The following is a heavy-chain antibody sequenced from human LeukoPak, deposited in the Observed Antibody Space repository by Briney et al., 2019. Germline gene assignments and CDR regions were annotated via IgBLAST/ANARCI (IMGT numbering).Heavy chain of an antibody. V-gene: IGHV1-2*02. CDR1: GYTFTGYY. D-gene: IGHD2-2*02. CDR3: ARERSVIVVVPAAINNWFDP. J-gene: IGHJ5*02. Sequence: ASVKVSCKASGYTFTGYYMHWVRQAPGQGLEWMGWINPNSGGTNYAQKFQGRVTMTRDTSISTAYMELSGLRSDDTAVYYCARERSVIVVVPAAINNWFDPWGQGTLVTVSS. CDR2: INPNSGGT.